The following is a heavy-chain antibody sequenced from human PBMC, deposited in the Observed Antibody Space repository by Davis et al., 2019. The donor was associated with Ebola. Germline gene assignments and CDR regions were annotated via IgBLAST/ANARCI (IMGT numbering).Heavy chain of an antibody. CDR1: GFTFSSYW. Sequence: PGGSLRLSCAASGFTFSSYWMTWVRQAPGKGLEWVANINQDGSVTNYVDSVKGRFTISRDNAKNSLYLQMNSLSAEDTAAFYCARDLDVAVVSTAYDAFDIWGQGTMVTVSP. CDR2: INQDGSVT. CDR3: ARDLDVAVVSTAYDAFDI. D-gene: IGHD2-2*01. J-gene: IGHJ3*02. V-gene: IGHV3-7*01.